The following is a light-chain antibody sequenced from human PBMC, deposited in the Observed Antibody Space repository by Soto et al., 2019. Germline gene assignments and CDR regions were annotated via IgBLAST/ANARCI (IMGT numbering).Light chain of an antibody. CDR2: AAS. Sequence: ELVLTQSPGTLSLSPGERATLSCRASQSISSDLAWYQQKPGQAPRLLIYAASSRATGIPDRFSGSGSGTDFTLTISRLEPEDFAVYYCQQYGHSPPVTFGQGTRLEIK. CDR1: QSISSD. CDR3: QQYGHSPPVT. V-gene: IGKV3-20*01. J-gene: IGKJ5*01.